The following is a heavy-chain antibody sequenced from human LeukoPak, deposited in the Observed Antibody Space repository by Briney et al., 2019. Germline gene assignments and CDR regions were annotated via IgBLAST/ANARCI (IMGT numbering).Heavy chain of an antibody. CDR1: GFTFDDYA. CDR3: AKDTAQAVWFGEDSSFDY. V-gene: IGHV3-9*01. D-gene: IGHD3-10*01. CDR2: ISWNSGSI. Sequence: PGGSLRLSCAASGFTFDDYAMHWVRQAPGKGPEWVSGISWNSGSIGYADSVKGRFTISRDNAKNSLYLQMNSLRAEDTALYYCAKDTAQAVWFGEDSSFDYWGQGTLVTVSS. J-gene: IGHJ4*02.